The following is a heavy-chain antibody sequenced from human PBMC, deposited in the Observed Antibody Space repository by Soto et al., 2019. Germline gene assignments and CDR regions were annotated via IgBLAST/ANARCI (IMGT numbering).Heavy chain of an antibody. Sequence: GASVKVSCKASGNTLTGYFLHWARQAPGQGLEWMGWINPNSGGTNYAQKFQGWVTMTRDTSISTAYMELSRLRSDDTAVYYCARSITMIAPSDYYGMDVWGQGTTVTVSS. CDR3: ARSITMIAPSDYYGMDV. CDR1: GNTLTGYF. J-gene: IGHJ6*02. D-gene: IGHD3-22*01. CDR2: INPNSGGT. V-gene: IGHV1-2*04.